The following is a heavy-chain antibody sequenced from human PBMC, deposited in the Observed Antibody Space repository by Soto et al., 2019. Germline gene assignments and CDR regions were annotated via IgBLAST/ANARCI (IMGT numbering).Heavy chain of an antibody. J-gene: IGHJ4*02. CDR1: GFSLSNSGVG. CDR2: IYGDNDK. Sequence: QITLKESGPSPVKPTQTLTVTCTFSGFSLSNSGVGMAWIRQPPGKALEWLALIYGDNDKRYSPSLKTRLTNTKDTSNNQVVLTITNMDPVDTATYYCAPCTLHDYGDYDPGTSHVFDSWGQGTLVTVSS. D-gene: IGHD4-17*01. CDR3: APCTLHDYGDYDPGTSHVFDS. V-gene: IGHV2-5*02.